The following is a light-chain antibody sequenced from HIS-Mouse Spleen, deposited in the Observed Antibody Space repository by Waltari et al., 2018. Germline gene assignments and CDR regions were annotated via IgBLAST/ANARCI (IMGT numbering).Light chain of an antibody. V-gene: IGKV1-33*01. CDR1: QDISNY. CDR3: QQYDNLPPLT. CDR2: DAS. Sequence: DIQMTQSPSSLSASVGDRVTITCQASQDISNYLNSYQQKPGKAPKLLIYDASNLETGVPSRFSGSGSGTDFTFTISSLQPEDIATYYCQQYDNLPPLTFGGGTKVEIK. J-gene: IGKJ4*01.